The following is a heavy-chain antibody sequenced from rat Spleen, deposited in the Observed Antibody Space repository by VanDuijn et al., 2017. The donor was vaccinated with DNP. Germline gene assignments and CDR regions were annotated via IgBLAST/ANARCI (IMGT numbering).Heavy chain of an antibody. CDR1: GFTFSDYY. D-gene: IGHD1-4*01. V-gene: IGHV5-22*01. CDR2: SSYDGVNT. Sequence: EVQLVESGGGLVQPGRSLKLSCAASGFTFSDYYMAWVRQAPPKGLEWVAYSSYDGVNTYNGDSVQGRITISRDNAKSTLYLQMNSLRSEDMATYYCARHVLPLRVWDYWGQGVMVTVSS. CDR3: ARHVLPLRVWDY. J-gene: IGHJ2*01.